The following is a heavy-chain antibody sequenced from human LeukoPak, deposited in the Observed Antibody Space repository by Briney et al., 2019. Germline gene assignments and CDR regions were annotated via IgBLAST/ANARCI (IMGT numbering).Heavy chain of an antibody. Sequence: SETLSLTCTVSSGSTSGYYWNWIRQPPGKGLEWVGYIYYTGSTNYSPSLKSRVTISVDTPKNKFSLKLSSVTAADTAVYYCAREDVERRVFDFWGRGTLVTVSS. CDR3: AREDVERRVFDF. V-gene: IGHV4-59*01. J-gene: IGHJ4*02. CDR1: SGSTSGYY. CDR2: IYYTGST. D-gene: IGHD1-1*01.